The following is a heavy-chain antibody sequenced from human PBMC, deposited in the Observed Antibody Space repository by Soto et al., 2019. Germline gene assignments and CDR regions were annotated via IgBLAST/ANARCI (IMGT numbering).Heavy chain of an antibody. V-gene: IGHV4-4*07. CDR2: IYTSGST. J-gene: IGHJ6*02. CDR1: GGSISSYY. CDR3: ARGGDGPMAVVDYYYGMDV. Sequence: QVQLQESGPGLVKPSETLSLTCTVSGGSISSYYWSWIRQPAGKGLEWIGRIYTSGSTNYNPSLKSRVPMSVDTSKNQFSLKLSSVTAADTAVYYCARGGDGPMAVVDYYYGMDVWGQGTTVTVSS. D-gene: IGHD6-19*01.